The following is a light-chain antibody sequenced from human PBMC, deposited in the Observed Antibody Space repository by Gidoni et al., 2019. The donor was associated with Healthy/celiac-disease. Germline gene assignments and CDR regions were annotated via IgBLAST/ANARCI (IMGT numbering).Light chain of an antibody. J-gene: IGKJ1*01. CDR3: QQYGSSSWT. V-gene: IGKV3-20*01. CDR1: QSVSSSY. Sequence: EVVLTQSPGTLSLSPGERATLSCRASQSVSSSYLAWYQQKPGQAPRLLIYGASSRAPGIPDRFSGSGSGTDFTLTISRLEPEDFAVYYCQQYGSSSWTFGQXTKVEIK. CDR2: GAS.